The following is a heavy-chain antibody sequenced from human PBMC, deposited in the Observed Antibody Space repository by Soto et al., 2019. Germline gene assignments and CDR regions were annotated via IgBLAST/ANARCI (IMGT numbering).Heavy chain of an antibody. V-gene: IGHV4-31*03. CDR3: TRRPYYDSSSPTYYFDY. J-gene: IGHJ4*02. Sequence: PSETLSLTCTVSGGSISSGYYWSWIRQHPGKGLEWIGYIYYSGNTYYNPSLKSRVTISVDTSKNQFSLKLSSVTAADTAVYYCTRRPYYDSSSPTYYFDYWGQGTLVTVSS. CDR2: IYYSGNT. CDR1: GGSISSGYY. D-gene: IGHD3-22*01.